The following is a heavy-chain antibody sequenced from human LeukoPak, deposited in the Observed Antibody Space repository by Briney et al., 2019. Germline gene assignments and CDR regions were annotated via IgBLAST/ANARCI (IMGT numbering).Heavy chain of an antibody. Sequence: PGGSLRLSCAASGFTFSSSWMHWVRQGPGKGLVWVARMNADGRTINYADSVKGRFTIPRDNAKNTLYLQMNSLRTEDAAVYYCARAGNYYFDLWGRGTQVTVSS. J-gene: IGHJ2*01. CDR3: ARAGNYYFDL. CDR2: MNADGRTI. D-gene: IGHD1-7*01. V-gene: IGHV3-74*01. CDR1: GFTFSSSW.